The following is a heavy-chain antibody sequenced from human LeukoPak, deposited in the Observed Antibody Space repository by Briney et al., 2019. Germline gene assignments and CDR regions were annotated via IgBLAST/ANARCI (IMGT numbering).Heavy chain of an antibody. CDR2: ISAGGGST. V-gene: IGHV3-23*01. D-gene: IGHD1-7*01. CDR3: AKAKLELRYYFDY. J-gene: IGHJ4*02. Sequence: GGSLRLSCAASGFTFNNYGMSWVRQAPGKGLEWVSAISAGGGSTYYADSVKGRFTISRDNSKNTLYLQMNSLGAEDTAVYYCAKAKLELRYYFDYWGQGTLVTVSS. CDR1: GFTFNNYG.